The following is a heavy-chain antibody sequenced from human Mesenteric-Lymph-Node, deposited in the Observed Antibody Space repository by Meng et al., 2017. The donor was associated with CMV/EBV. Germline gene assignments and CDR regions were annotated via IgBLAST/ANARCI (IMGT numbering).Heavy chain of an antibody. J-gene: IGHJ4*02. V-gene: IGHV3-30*02. Sequence: GGSLRLSCAVSGFTSDSDVILWVRQAPGKGLEWVAFIRYDGSNKYYADSVKGRFTISRDNSKNTLYLQMNSLRAEDTAVYYCAKVRRDCSSTSCEYFDYWGQGTLVTVSS. D-gene: IGHD2-2*01. CDR3: AKVRRDCSSTSCEYFDY. CDR2: IRYDGSNK. CDR1: GFTSDSDV.